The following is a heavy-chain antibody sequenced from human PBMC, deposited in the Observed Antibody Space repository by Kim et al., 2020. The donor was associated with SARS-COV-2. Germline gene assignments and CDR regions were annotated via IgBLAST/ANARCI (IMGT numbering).Heavy chain of an antibody. CDR3: VKEATFTTIVVDYYFDY. V-gene: IGHV3-30*02. Sequence: VEGRFTISRDNSKNTLYLQMNSLRTEDTALYYCVKEATFTTIVVDYYFDYWGQGTLVTVSS. J-gene: IGHJ4*02. D-gene: IGHD3-22*01.